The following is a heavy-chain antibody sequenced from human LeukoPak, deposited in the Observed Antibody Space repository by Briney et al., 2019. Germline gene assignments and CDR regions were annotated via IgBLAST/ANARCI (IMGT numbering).Heavy chain of an antibody. V-gene: IGHV3-21*01. CDR3: AKILAQNYYYYMDV. J-gene: IGHJ6*03. CDR2: ISSSSSYI. Sequence: GGSLRLSCAASGFTFSSYSMNWVRQAPGKGLECVSSISSSSSYIYYADSVKGRFTISRDNAKNSLYLQMNSLRAEDTAVYYCAKILAQNYYYYMDVWGKRTTVTVSS. CDR1: GFTFSSYS.